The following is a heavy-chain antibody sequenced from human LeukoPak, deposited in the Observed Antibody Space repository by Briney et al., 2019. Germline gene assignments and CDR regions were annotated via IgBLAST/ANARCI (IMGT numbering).Heavy chain of an antibody. D-gene: IGHD2-8*01. CDR1: GFTFSNAW. Sequence: GGSLRLSCAASGFTFSNAWMSWVRQAPGKGLEWVAVIWYDGSNKYYADSVKGRFTISRDNSKNTLYLQMNSLRAEDTAVYYCAREGVRDAFDIWGQGTMVTVSS. J-gene: IGHJ3*02. CDR3: AREGVRDAFDI. CDR2: IWYDGSNK. V-gene: IGHV3-33*08.